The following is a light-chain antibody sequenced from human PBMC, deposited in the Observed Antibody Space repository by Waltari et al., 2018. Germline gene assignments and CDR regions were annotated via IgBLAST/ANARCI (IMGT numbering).Light chain of an antibody. CDR3: AAWDESHYV. CDR1: HSNLGSNY. CDR2: RKN. Sequence: QSVLTQPPSASETPGQRVTISCSGSHSNLGSNYLYWYQQLPGRAPKLLIYRKNQRPSGVPDRFSGSKYGTSASLAISGLRSEDEGVYYCAAWDESHYVFGPGTEVTVL. J-gene: IGLJ1*01. V-gene: IGLV1-47*01.